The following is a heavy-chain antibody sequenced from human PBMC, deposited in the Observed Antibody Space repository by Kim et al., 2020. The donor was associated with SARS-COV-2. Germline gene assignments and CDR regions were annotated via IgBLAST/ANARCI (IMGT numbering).Heavy chain of an antibody. CDR3: ARGSWCSSTSCYKHYYGMDV. CDR2: ISAYNGNT. J-gene: IGHJ6*02. D-gene: IGHD2-2*02. Sequence: ASVKVSCKASGYTFTSYGISWVRQAPGQGLEWMGWISAYNGNTNYAQKLQGRVTMTTDTSTSTAYMELRSLRSDDTAVYYCARGSWCSSTSCYKHYYGMDVWGQGTTVTVSS. V-gene: IGHV1-18*04. CDR1: GYTFTSYG.